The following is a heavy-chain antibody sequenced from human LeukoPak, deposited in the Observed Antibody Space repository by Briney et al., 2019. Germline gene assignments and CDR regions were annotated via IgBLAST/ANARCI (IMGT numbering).Heavy chain of an antibody. Sequence: ASVKVSCKASGYTFTSYYMHWVRQAPGQGLEWMGIINPSGGSTSYAQKFQGRVTMTRDTSTSTVYMELSSLRSEDTAVYYCARDQAYSSGWSDDAFDIWGQGAMVTVSS. CDR3: ARDQAYSSGWSDDAFDI. CDR2: INPSGGST. D-gene: IGHD6-19*01. CDR1: GYTFTSYY. J-gene: IGHJ3*02. V-gene: IGHV1-46*01.